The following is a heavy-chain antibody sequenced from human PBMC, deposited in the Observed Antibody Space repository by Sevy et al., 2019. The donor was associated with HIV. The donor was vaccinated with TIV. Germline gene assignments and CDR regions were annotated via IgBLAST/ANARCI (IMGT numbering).Heavy chain of an antibody. D-gene: IGHD6-13*01. CDR2: ISSSSSYI. CDR1: GFTFSSYS. CDR3: ARGWYSSSWAFDY. J-gene: IGHJ4*02. Sequence: GGSLRLSCAASGFTFSSYSMNWVRQAPGKGLEWVSSISSSSSYIYYADSVKGRFTISRDNPKNSLYLQMNSLRAEDTAVYYCARGWYSSSWAFDYWGQGTLVTVSS. V-gene: IGHV3-21*01.